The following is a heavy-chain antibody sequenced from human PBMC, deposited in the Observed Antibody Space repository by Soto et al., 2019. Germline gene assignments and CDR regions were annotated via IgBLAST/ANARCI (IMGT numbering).Heavy chain of an antibody. CDR2: IYYTGST. Sequence: SETLSLTCTFSGGSIISYYWNWIRQPPGKGLEWIGFIYYTGSTNYNPSLKSRVTISMDTSKNQFSLKLTSVTAADTAVYYCASALYCSGGSCSFDPWGQGTLVTVSS. CDR3: ASALYCSGGSCSFDP. J-gene: IGHJ5*02. V-gene: IGHV4-59*01. D-gene: IGHD2-15*01. CDR1: GGSIISYY.